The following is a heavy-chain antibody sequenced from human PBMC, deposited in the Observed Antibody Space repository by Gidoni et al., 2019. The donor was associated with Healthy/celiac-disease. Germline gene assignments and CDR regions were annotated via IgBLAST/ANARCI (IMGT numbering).Heavy chain of an antibody. V-gene: IGHV3-21*01. CDR3: ARDMGETVYYYYYGMDV. J-gene: IGHJ6*02. CDR1: GFTFSSYS. D-gene: IGHD1-26*01. CDR2: ISSSSSYI. Sequence: EVQLVESGGGLVTPGGSLRLSCAASGFTFSSYSMNWVRQAPGKGLEWVSSISSSSSYIYYADSVKGRFTISRDNAKNSLYLQMNSLRAEDTAVYYCARDMGETVYYYYYGMDVWGQGTTVTVSS.